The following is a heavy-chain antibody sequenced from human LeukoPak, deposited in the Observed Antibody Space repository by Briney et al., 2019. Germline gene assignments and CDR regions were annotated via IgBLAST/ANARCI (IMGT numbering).Heavy chain of an antibody. J-gene: IGHJ5*01. V-gene: IGHV1-2*02. Sequence: GASVKVSFKASGYTFTGYYMHWVRQAPGRGLEWMGWINPNSGGTKYAQKFQGRVTMTRDTSISTTYMELSRLTSDDTAVYFCARDRYKGWFDSWGQGTLVTVSS. CDR2: INPNSGGT. CDR3: ARDRYKGWFDS. D-gene: IGHD3-16*02. CDR1: GYTFTGYY.